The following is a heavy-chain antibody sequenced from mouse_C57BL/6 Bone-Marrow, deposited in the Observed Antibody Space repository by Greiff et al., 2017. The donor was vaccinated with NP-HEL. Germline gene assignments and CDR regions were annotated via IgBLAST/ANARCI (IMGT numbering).Heavy chain of an antibody. V-gene: IGHV1-58*01. J-gene: IGHJ1*03. D-gene: IGHD4-1*01. CDR2: IYIVNGYT. CDR1: GYTFTSYG. CDR3: ERKGTWERYFDV. Sequence: EVQLQQSGAELVRPGSSVKMSCKTSGYTFTSYGINWVKQRPGQGLEWIGYIYIVNGYTEYTAKFQGKATLTSDTSSSTAYMQLSSRRSEDSAIYFCERKGTWERYFDVWGTGTTVTVSS.